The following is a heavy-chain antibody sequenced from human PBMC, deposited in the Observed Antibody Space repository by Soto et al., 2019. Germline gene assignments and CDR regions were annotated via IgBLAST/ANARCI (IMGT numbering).Heavy chain of an antibody. V-gene: IGHV4-59*01. Sequence: SETLSLTWTVSGCSISSYYWSWIRQPPGKGLEWIGYIYYSGSTNYNPSLKSRVTISVDTSKNQFSLKLSSVTAADTAVYYCARETTGLFNYWGQGALLTASS. CDR2: IYYSGST. J-gene: IGHJ4*02. CDR3: ARETTGLFNY. D-gene: IGHD1-7*01. CDR1: GCSISSYY.